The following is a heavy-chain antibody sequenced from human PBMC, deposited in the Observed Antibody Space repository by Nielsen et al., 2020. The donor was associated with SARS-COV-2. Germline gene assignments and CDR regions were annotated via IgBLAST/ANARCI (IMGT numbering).Heavy chain of an antibody. Sequence: SETLSLTRTVSGGSLSSRHYYWGWIRQPPGKGLEWIGTIYYSGSVSYNPSLRSRVTISVDTSKKHFSLKLTSVTAADTAVYFCARGDIAVVPAAMFRGDDAFDIWGQGTMVRVSS. CDR3: ARGDIAVVPAAMFRGDDAFDI. D-gene: IGHD2-2*01. J-gene: IGHJ3*02. CDR2: IYYSGSV. CDR1: GGSLSSRHYY. V-gene: IGHV4-39*02.